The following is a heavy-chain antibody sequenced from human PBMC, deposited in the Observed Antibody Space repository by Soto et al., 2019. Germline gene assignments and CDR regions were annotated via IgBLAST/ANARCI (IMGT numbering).Heavy chain of an antibody. Sequence: QLQLQESGPGLVKPSETLSLTCTVSGGSISSSSYYWGWIRQPPGKGLEWIGSIYYSGSTYYNPSLKSRVTISVDTSKNQFSLKLSSVTAADTAVYYCARHPLPQTTVTTGSTRGIEYWGQGTLVTVSS. J-gene: IGHJ4*02. V-gene: IGHV4-39*01. CDR2: IYYSGST. CDR1: GGSISSSSYY. CDR3: ARHPLPQTTVTTGSTRGIEY. D-gene: IGHD4-17*01.